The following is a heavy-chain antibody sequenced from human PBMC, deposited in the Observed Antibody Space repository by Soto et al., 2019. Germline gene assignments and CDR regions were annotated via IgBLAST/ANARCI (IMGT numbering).Heavy chain of an antibody. D-gene: IGHD3-10*01. CDR2: ISSSSSYI. CDR3: ARDGWVVRGVIITKYGMDV. Sequence: GGSLRLSCAASGFTFSSYSMNWVRQAPGKGLEWVSSISSSSSYIYYADSVKGRFTISRDNAKNSLYLQMNSLRAEDTAVYYCARDGWVVRGVIITKYGMDVWGQGTTVTVSS. J-gene: IGHJ6*02. CDR1: GFTFSSYS. V-gene: IGHV3-21*01.